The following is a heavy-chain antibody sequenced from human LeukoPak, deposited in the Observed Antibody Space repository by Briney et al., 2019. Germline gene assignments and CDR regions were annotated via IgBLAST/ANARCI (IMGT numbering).Heavy chain of an antibody. J-gene: IGHJ4*02. CDR1: GGSISSYY. CDR2: IYHSGST. CDR3: ASLRSGYTYYFDY. D-gene: IGHD3-22*01. V-gene: IGHV4-59*01. Sequence: PSETLSLTCTVSGGSISSYYWSWIRQPPGKGLEWIGYIYHSGSTNYNPSLKSRVAISVDTSKNQFSLKLSSVTAADTAVYYCASLRSGYTYYFDYWGQGTLVTVSS.